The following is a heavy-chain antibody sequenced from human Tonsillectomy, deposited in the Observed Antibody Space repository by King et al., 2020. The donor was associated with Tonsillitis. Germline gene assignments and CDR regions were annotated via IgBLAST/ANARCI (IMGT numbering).Heavy chain of an antibody. CDR2: ISGSSDDT. CDR1: GFTFSDYY. Sequence: VQLVESGGGLVWPGGSLRLSCAASGFTFSDYYINWVRQAPGKGLEWISYISGSSDDTNYADSVTGRFIIWRDNAKNTVYLHMNSLGAEDTAVYYCARDYHGVKGYGHWGQGTLVTVSS. CDR3: ARDYHGVKGYGH. D-gene: IGHD5-18*01. V-gene: IGHV3-11*06. J-gene: IGHJ4*02.